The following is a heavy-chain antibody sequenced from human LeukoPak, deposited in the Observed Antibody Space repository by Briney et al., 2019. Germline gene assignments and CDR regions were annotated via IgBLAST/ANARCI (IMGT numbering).Heavy chain of an antibody. CDR3: ARVSPYSSGWYYFDY. CDR2: IYYTGST. J-gene: IGHJ4*02. D-gene: IGHD6-19*01. V-gene: IGHV4-59*01. Sequence: SETLSPTCTVSGGPISTYYWSWIRQPPGEGLEWIGYIYYTGSTNYNPSLKSRVTISLDRSKNRFSLKLSSVTAADTAVYYCARVSPYSSGWYYFDYWGQGTLVTVSS. CDR1: GGPISTYY.